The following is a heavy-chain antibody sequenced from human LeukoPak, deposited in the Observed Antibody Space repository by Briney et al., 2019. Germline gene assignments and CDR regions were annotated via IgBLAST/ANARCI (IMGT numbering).Heavy chain of an antibody. CDR2: ISGSGGST. D-gene: IGHD2/OR15-2a*01. J-gene: IGHJ2*01. CDR3: AISIDGYFDL. V-gene: IGHV3-23*01. CDR1: GFTFGSYA. Sequence: GGSLRLSCAASGFTFGSYAMSWVRQAPGKGLEWVSAISGSGGSTYYADSVKGRFTISRDNSKNTLYLQMNSLRAEDTAVYYCAISIDGYFDLWGRGTLVTVSS.